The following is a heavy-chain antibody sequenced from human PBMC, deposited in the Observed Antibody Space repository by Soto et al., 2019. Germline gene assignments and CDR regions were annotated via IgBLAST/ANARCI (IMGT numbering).Heavy chain of an antibody. CDR2: ISSSGSP. CDR3: ARRGYNGGGPAEYCNV. CDR1: GVSISSGGYF. J-gene: IGHJ4*02. V-gene: IGHV4-31*01. Sequence: QVQLQESGPGLVKPSQTLSLTCTVSGVSISSGGYFWTWIRQFPGKGLEWIGNISSSGSPSYNPSLTSPVNISRDPSELKFSLKVTSVTAAYTAVYFCARRGYNGGGPAEYCNVWGQGTLVTVSS. D-gene: IGHD2-15*01.